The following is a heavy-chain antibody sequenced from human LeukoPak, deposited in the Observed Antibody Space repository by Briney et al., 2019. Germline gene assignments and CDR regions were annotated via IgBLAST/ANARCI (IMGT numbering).Heavy chain of an antibody. J-gene: IGHJ4*02. V-gene: IGHV3-7*01. D-gene: IGHD2-15*01. Sequence: GGSLRLSCAASGFTFSNSWMDWVRQAPGKGLEWVAAIKEDGSEKYYVDSVKGRFTISGDNAKNSLYLQLNSLRSEDTAVYYCAKNRGYASFDYWGQGTLVTVSS. CDR1: GFTFSNSW. CDR3: AKNRGYASFDY. CDR2: IKEDGSEK.